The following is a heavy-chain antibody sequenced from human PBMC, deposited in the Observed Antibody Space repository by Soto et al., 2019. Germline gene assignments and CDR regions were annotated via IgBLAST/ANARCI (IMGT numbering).Heavy chain of an antibody. Sequence: GGSLRLSCAASGFSFSHNYMNWIRQVPGKGLEWLSYISGSSSDTNYVDSVRGRFTISRDNAKNSLYLQMNSLRVEDTGVYYCVKEARLAEVWGQGTTVTVSS. CDR3: VKEARLAEV. CDR2: ISGSSSDT. V-gene: IGHV3-11*06. CDR1: GFSFSHNY. J-gene: IGHJ6*01. D-gene: IGHD6-25*01.